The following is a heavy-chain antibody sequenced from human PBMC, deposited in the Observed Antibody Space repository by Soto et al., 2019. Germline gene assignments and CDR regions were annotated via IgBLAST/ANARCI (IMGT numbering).Heavy chain of an antibody. CDR1: GASISSVDCY. V-gene: IGHV4-31*02. CDR2: IYYSGTT. CDR3: AREAGVHYFDY. D-gene: IGHD6-19*01. Sequence: SETLSLTWTVSGASISSVDCYWAWILQLPGKGLEWIGYIYYSGTTYSNPSLKSRVSISVDTSQNQFSLKLSSVTAADTAVYYCAREAGVHYFDYWGQGTLVTV. J-gene: IGHJ4*02.